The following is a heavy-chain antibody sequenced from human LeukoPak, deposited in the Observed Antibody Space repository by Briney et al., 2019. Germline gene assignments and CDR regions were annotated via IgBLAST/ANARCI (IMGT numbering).Heavy chain of an antibody. V-gene: IGHV3-23*01. CDR1: GFPISTNG. CDR3: ARGALYYMDV. CDR2: IVGGDGGT. Sequence: GGSLRLSWAASGFPISTNGMSWVRQAPGEGLEWVAGIVGGDGGTYYADCVKGRFIISRDNSKNTLYVQMNSLRAEDTAVYYCARGALYYMDVWGKGTTVTISS. J-gene: IGHJ6*03.